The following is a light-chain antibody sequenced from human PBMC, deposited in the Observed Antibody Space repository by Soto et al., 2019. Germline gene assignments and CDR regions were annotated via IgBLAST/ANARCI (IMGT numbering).Light chain of an antibody. CDR2: KAS. J-gene: IGKJ1*01. CDR3: QQYNRYSRT. CDR1: QTINNL. V-gene: IGKV1-5*03. Sequence: DIQMTQSPFTLSASVGDRVSITCRASQTINNLMAWYQQKPGQAPKLLIYKASNLETGVPSRFGGSGSGTEFTLTISSLQPEDFATYYCQQYNRYSRTYGQGTKVDIK.